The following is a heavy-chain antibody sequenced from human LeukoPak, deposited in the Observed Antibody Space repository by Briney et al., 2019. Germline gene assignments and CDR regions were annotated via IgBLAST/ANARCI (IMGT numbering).Heavy chain of an antibody. CDR3: ARLYYYDSSGYFPFDY. Sequence: PSETLSLTCAVSGGSISSHYWSWIRQPPGKGLEWIGYIYYSGSTNYNPSLKSRVTISVDTSKNQFSLKLSSVTAADTAVYYCARLYYYDSSGYFPFDYWGQGTLVTVSS. CDR2: IYYSGST. V-gene: IGHV4-59*08. D-gene: IGHD3-22*01. J-gene: IGHJ4*02. CDR1: GGSISSHY.